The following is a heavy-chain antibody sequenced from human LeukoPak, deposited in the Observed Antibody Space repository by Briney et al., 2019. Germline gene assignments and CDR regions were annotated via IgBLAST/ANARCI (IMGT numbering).Heavy chain of an antibody. V-gene: IGHV4-34*01. CDR3: ARILPPIAVAGTFDY. CDR1: GGSFSGYY. CDR2: INHSGST. Sequence: PSETLSLTCAVYGGSFSGYYWSWIRQPPGKGLVWIGEINHSGSTNYNPSLKSRVTISVDTSKNQFSLKLSSVTAADTAVYYCARILPPIAVAGTFDYWGQGTLVTVSS. J-gene: IGHJ4*02. D-gene: IGHD6-19*01.